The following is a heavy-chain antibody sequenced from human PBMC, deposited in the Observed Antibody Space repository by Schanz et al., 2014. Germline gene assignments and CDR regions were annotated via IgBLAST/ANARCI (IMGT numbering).Heavy chain of an antibody. CDR1: GYTFTSYS. D-gene: IGHD5-12*01. V-gene: IGHV1-46*03. Sequence: QVQLVQSGAEVRTPGASVKVSCKASGYTFTSYSIHWERQAPRQGLEWMGIINPSGGSTSSAQKFQGRVTMTKDKSTSTAFLEVNSLRSEDTAVYYCARTGYDPSLTHWGQGTLVTVSS. J-gene: IGHJ4*02. CDR2: INPSGGST. CDR3: ARTGYDPSLTH.